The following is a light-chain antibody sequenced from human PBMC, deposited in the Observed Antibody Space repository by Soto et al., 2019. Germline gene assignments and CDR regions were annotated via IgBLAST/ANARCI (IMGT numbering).Light chain of an antibody. CDR1: QRISNYY. V-gene: IGKV3-20*01. CDR3: QQYGSSPLT. CDR2: GAS. J-gene: IGKJ4*01. Sequence: EIVLTQSPDTLSLSSGERATLSCRASQRISNYYLAWYHQKPGQAPRLLIYGASSRATGVPDRFSGSASGTDFTLTISRLEPEDFAVYYCQQYGSSPLTFGGGTKVEIK.